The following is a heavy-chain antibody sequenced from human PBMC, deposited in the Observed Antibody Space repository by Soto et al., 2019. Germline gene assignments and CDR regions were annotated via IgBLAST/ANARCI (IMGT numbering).Heavy chain of an antibody. V-gene: IGHV3-30*18. J-gene: IGHJ4*02. D-gene: IGHD6-19*01. CDR3: AKEAPGGWHFFDT. CDR2: ISDDGSQK. Sequence: GGSLRLSCAASGFTFRTYVMHWVRQAPGKGLEWVAFISDDGSQKYYGDSVKGRFTISRDNSKNTLSLRMISLRTEDTSVYYCAKEAPGGWHFFDTWGQGTLVTVSS. CDR1: GFTFRTYV.